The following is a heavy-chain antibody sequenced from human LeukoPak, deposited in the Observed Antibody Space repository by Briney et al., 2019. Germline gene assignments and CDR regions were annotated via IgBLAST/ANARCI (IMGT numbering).Heavy chain of an antibody. J-gene: IGHJ4*01. V-gene: IGHV4-59*01. D-gene: IGHD3-22*01. CDR1: GGSISSYY. CDR3: ARPYSQYYYDSSGYAY. CDR2: IYYSGST. Sequence: SETLSLTCTVSGGSISSYYWSWIRQPPGKGLEWIGYIYYSGSTNYNPSLKSRVTISVDTSKNQFPLKLSSVTAADTAVYYCARPYSQYYYDSSGYAYWGQEPWSPSPQ.